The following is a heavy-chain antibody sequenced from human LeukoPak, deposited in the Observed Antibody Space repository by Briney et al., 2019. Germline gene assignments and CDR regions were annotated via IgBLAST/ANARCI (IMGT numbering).Heavy chain of an antibody. D-gene: IGHD6-19*01. CDR2: ISYDGSNK. J-gene: IGHJ4*02. CDR1: GFTFSSYG. Sequence: GGSLRLSCAASGFTFSSYGMHWVRQAPGKGLEWVAGISYDGSNKYYVDSVKGRFTISRDNSKNTLYLQMNSLRPEDTAVYYCAKGSSSGFYYFDHWGQGTLVTVSS. CDR3: AKGSSSGFYYFDH. V-gene: IGHV3-30*18.